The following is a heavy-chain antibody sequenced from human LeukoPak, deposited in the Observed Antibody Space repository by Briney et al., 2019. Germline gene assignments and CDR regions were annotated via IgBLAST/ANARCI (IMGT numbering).Heavy chain of an antibody. CDR1: GGTFSNYA. V-gene: IGHV1-69*13. D-gene: IGHD4/OR15-4a*01. CDR3: ARGGDGGNYYWYLDL. Sequence: GASVKVSCKASGGTFSNYAISWVRQAPGQGLEWMGGILPIFGTANYAQKFRGRVTIIADESTSTAYMELSSLRSEDTAVYYCARGGDGGNYYWYLDLWGRGTLITVSS. J-gene: IGHJ2*01. CDR2: ILPIFGTA.